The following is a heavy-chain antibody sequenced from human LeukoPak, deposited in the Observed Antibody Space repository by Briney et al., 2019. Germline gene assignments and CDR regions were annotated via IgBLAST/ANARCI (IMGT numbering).Heavy chain of an antibody. CDR1: GGTFSSYA. CDR2: IIPIFGTA. D-gene: IGHD5-18*01. Sequence: SVKVSCKASGGTFSSYAICWVRQAPGQWLELMGGIIPIFGTANYAQKFQGRVTITADESTSTAYMELSSLRSEDTAVYYCARDKIGYSYGLTTFDYWGQGTLVTVSS. J-gene: IGHJ4*02. CDR3: ARDKIGYSYGLTTFDY. V-gene: IGHV1-69*01.